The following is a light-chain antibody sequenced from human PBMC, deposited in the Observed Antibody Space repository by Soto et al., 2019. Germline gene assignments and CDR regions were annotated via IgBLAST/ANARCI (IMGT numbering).Light chain of an antibody. J-gene: IGLJ1*01. CDR1: SSDVGGYNY. V-gene: IGLV2-14*01. CDR3: SSFTSAYTFV. CDR2: EVS. Sequence: QSVLTQPASVSVSAGQSIAISYTGTSSDVGGYNYVSWYQQHPGKAPKLLLSEVSKRPSGVSDRFSGSKSGNTASLTISGLQTQDEADYYCSSFTSAYTFVFGTGTKVTVL.